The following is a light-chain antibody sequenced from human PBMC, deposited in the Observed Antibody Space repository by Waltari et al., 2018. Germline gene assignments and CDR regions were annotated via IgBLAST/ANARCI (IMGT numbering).Light chain of an antibody. J-gene: IGKJ4*01. CDR3: LRSYRTPPLT. CDR1: QSIRGY. CDR2: ATS. Sequence: DIQMTQSPSSLSASVGDRVTITCRASQSIRGYLNWYKQKPGKAPKVLIYATSSLQSGVSSRVCGSGAVTDISLTLSTLQPLDFAKYYCLRSYRTPPLTFGKGPRWRSN. V-gene: IGKV1-39*01.